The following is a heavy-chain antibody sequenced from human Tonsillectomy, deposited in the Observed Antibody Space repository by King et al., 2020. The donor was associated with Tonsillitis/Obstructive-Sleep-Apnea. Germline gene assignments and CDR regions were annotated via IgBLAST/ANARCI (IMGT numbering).Heavy chain of an antibody. CDR1: GITFSSYA. CDR3: AKAMVQGIIITIFDY. CDR2: IIGGGGST. D-gene: IGHD3-10*01. J-gene: IGHJ4*02. Sequence: DVQLVESGGGLVQPGGSLRLSCAASGITFSSYAMSWVRQAPGKGLEWVSTIIGGGGSTYYADSVKGRFTISRDNSKNTLYLQMNSLRAEDTAVYYCAKAMVQGIIITIFDYWGQGTLVTVSS. V-gene: IGHV3-23*04.